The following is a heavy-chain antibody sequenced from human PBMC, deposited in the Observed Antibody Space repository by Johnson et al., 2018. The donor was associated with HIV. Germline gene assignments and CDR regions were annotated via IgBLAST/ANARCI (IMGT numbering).Heavy chain of an antibody. J-gene: IGHJ3*02. CDR2: ISWNSGSI. Sequence: EVQLVESGGGVVQPGRSLRLSCAASGFTFSSYAMHWVRQAPGRGLEWVSGISWNSGSIGYADSVKGRFTISRDNAKNSLSLQMNSLTAEDTALYYCAKDRGMSEYACDIWGQGTMVTVSS. D-gene: IGHD3-10*01. V-gene: IGHV3-9*01. CDR1: GFTFSSYA. CDR3: AKDRGMSEYACDI.